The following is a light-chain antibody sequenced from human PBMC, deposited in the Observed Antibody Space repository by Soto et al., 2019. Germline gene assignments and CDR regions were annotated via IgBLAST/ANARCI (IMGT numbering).Light chain of an antibody. J-gene: IGLJ1*01. CDR1: SSNIGSNT. CDR3: AAWDDSLKHV. CDR2: SNN. V-gene: IGLV1-44*01. Sequence: QSVLTQPPPASGTPGQRVTISCSGSSSNIGSNTVNWYQQLPGTAPKLLIYSNNQRPSGVPDRFSGSKSGTSASLAISGLQSEDEADYYCAAWDDSLKHVFGTGTKLTVL.